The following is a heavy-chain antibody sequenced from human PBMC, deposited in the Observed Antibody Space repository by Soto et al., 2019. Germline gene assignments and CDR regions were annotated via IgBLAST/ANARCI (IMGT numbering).Heavy chain of an antibody. CDR2: IIPLFGTA. CDR1: GGTFSRYA. Sequence: QVQLVQSGAEVKKPGSSVKVSCKASGGTFSRYAINWVRQVPGHGLEWMGGIIPLFGTANYAQKFHGRVTITADDSASTAHMELRSLRSEDTAVYYCARDYGHDCGGGNCYLYFRVQGTLVTVS. CDR3: ARDYGHDCGGGNCYLYF. D-gene: IGHD2-15*01. J-gene: IGHJ4*02. V-gene: IGHV1-69*01.